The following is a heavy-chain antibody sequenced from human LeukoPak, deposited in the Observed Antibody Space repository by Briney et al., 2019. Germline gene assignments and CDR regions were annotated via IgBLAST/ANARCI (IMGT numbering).Heavy chain of an antibody. J-gene: IGHJ4*02. V-gene: IGHV5-51*01. CDR3: ARVRSGYCSSTSCVGFDY. CDR1: GYSFTRYW. CDR2: IYPGDSDT. D-gene: IGHD2-2*01. Sequence: GESLKISCKGSGYSFTRYWIGWVRQMPGKGLEWMGIIYPGDSDTRYSPSFQGQVTISADRSISTAYLQWSSLKASDTAMYYCARVRSGYCSSTSCVGFDYWGQGTLVTVSS.